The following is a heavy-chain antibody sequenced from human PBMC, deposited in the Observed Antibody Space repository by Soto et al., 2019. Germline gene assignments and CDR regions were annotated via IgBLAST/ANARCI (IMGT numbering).Heavy chain of an antibody. CDR2: ISYDGSNK. J-gene: IGHJ4*02. V-gene: IGHV3-30-3*01. CDR3: AKDYYYDSSGYYASFDY. D-gene: IGHD3-22*01. Sequence: GGSLRLSCAASGFTFSSYAMHWVRQAPGKGLEWVAVISYDGSNKYYADSVKGRFTISRDNSKNTLYLQMNSLRAEDTAVYYCAKDYYYDSSGYYASFDYWGQGTLVTVSS. CDR1: GFTFSSYA.